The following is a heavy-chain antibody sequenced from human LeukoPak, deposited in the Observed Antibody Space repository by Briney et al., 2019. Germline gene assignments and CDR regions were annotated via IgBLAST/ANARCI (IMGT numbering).Heavy chain of an antibody. V-gene: IGHV1-69*06. D-gene: IGHD2-21*02. CDR1: GGTFSSYA. Sequence: GASVKVSCKASGGTFSSYAISWVRQAPGQGLEWMGGIIPIFGTANYAQKFQGRVTITADKSTSTAYMELSSLRSEDTAVYYCASTAIHYYYMDVWGKGTTVTVSS. CDR2: IIPIFGTA. J-gene: IGHJ6*03. CDR3: ASTAIHYYYMDV.